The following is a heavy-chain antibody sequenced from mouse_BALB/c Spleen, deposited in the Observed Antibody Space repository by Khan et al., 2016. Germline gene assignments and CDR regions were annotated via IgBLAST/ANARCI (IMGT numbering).Heavy chain of an antibody. D-gene: IGHD1-2*01. J-gene: IGHJ4*01. V-gene: IGHV3-2*02. Sequence: EVQLQESGPGLVKPSQSLSLTCTVTGYSITSDYAWNWIRQFPGNKLEWLGYIIYSGSTRLYPSLKSRISVTREPSQNQFFLQLNSVTTEDTATYYCARPPTAYYAMDYWGQGTSVTVSS. CDR1: GYSITSDYA. CDR3: ARPPTAYYAMDY. CDR2: IIYSGST.